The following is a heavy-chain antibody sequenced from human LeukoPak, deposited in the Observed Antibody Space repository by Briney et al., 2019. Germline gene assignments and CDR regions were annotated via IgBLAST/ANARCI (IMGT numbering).Heavy chain of an antibody. J-gene: IGHJ4*02. CDR3: ARDRSYYDSTSEYYFDY. CDR1: GGTFSSYA. D-gene: IGHD3-22*01. V-gene: IGHV1-69*01. Sequence: ASVKVSCKASGGTFSSYAISWVRQAPGQGLEWMGGIIPIFGTANYAQKFQGRVTITADESTSTAHMELSSLRSEDTAVYYCARDRSYYDSTSEYYFDYWGQGTLVTVSS. CDR2: IIPIFGTA.